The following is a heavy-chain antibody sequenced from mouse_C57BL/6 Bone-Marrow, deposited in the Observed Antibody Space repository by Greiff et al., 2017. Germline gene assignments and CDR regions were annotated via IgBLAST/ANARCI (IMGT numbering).Heavy chain of an antibody. V-gene: IGHV1-69*01. J-gene: IGHJ1*03. CDR3: ARDWGDGSSWGDWYFDV. D-gene: IGHD1-1*01. Sequence: VQLQQPGAELVMPGASVKLSCKASGYTFTSYWMHWVKQRPGQGLEWIGEIYPSDGYTNYNQKFKGKATLTVDKSSSTAYMQLSSLTSEDSAVYDCARDWGDGSSWGDWYFDVWGTGTTVTVSA. CDR1: GYTFTSYW. CDR2: IYPSDGYT.